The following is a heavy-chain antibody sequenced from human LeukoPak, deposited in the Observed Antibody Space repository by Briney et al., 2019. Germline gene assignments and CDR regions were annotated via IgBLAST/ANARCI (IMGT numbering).Heavy chain of an antibody. V-gene: IGHV4-31*03. D-gene: IGHD6-13*01. J-gene: IGHJ4*02. CDR1: GGSISSGGYY. Sequence: SQTLSLTCTVSGGSISSGGYYWSWIRQHPGKGLEWIGYIYYSGSTYYNPSLKSRVTISVDTSKNQFSLKLSSVTAADTAVYYCVRAPAFRPVAAAGTREFDYWGQGTLVTVSS. CDR2: IYYSGST. CDR3: VRAPAFRPVAAAGTREFDY.